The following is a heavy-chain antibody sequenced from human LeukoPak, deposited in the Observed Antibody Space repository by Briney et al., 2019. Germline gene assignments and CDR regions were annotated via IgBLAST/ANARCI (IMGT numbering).Heavy chain of an antibody. J-gene: IGHJ3*02. CDR1: GNTFSIYF. D-gene: IGHD4-23*01. V-gene: IGHV1-46*01. Sequence: ASVKVSCKASGNTFSIYFIHWVRQAPGHGLEWMGIISPSGGTTSYAQEFQGRVTMTRDTSTSTVYMELSSLRSEDTAVYYCGRVTLYAFDIWGQGTMVTVSS. CDR3: GRVTLYAFDI. CDR2: ISPSGGTT.